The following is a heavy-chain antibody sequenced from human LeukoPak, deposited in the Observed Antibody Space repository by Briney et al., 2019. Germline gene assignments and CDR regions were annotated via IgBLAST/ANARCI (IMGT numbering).Heavy chain of an antibody. CDR2: VFDTGST. D-gene: IGHD6-13*01. CDR3: ARQKPAPGTYYFDH. CDR1: GGSINSYY. V-gene: IGHV4-59*01. J-gene: IGHJ4*01. Sequence: SETPSLTCTVSGGSINSYYWSWIRQPPGKGLEWIGYVFDTGSTYYNPSLKSRVTMSIDTSKNQFSLRLRYVTAADTAVYYCARQKPAPGTYYFDHWGHGTLVTVSS.